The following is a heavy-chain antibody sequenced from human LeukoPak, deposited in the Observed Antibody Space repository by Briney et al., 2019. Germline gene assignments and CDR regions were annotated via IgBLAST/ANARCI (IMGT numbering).Heavy chain of an antibody. J-gene: IGHJ4*02. Sequence: GGSLRLSCAASGFTFSSYSMNWVRQAPGKGLEWVSSISSSSSYIYYADSVRGRFTISRDSAKNSLFLQMNSLRVDDTAIYYCAGYGFYPYWGQGTPVIVSS. CDR3: AGYGFYPY. D-gene: IGHD2/OR15-2a*01. CDR2: ISSSSSYI. V-gene: IGHV3-21*01. CDR1: GFTFSSYS.